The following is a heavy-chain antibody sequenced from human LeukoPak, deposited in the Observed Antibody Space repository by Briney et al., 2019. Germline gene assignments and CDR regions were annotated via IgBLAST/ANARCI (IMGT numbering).Heavy chain of an antibody. D-gene: IGHD1-26*01. Sequence: SETLSLTCTVSGGSISSYYWSWIRQPPGKGLEWIGYIYYSGSTNYNPSLKSRVTISVDTSKNQFSLKLSSVTAADTAVYYCARDGTPDYSYYMDVWGKGTTVTVSS. V-gene: IGHV4-59*01. J-gene: IGHJ6*03. CDR1: GGSISSYY. CDR3: ARDGTPDYSYYMDV. CDR2: IYYSGST.